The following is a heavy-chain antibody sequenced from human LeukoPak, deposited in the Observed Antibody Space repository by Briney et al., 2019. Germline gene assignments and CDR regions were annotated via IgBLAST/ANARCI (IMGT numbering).Heavy chain of an antibody. Sequence: KTSETLSLTCAVYGGSFSGYYWSWIRQPPGKGLEWIGEINHRGSTNYNPSLKSRVTISVDTSKNQFSLKLSSVTAADTAVYYCARVAGTMVRGVLLSYGMDVWGQGTTVTVSS. CDR1: GGSFSGYY. J-gene: IGHJ6*02. V-gene: IGHV4-34*01. D-gene: IGHD3-10*01. CDR2: INHRGST. CDR3: ARVAGTMVRGVLLSYGMDV.